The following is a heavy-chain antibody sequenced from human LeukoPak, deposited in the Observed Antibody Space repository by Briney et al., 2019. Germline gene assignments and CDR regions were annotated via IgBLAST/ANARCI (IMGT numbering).Heavy chain of an antibody. V-gene: IGHV4-34*01. Sequence: SETLSLTCAVYGGSFSGYYWSWIRQPPGKGLEWIGEINHSGSTNYNPSLKSRVTISVDTSKNQFSLKLISVTAADTAVYYCARASTCSSTSCYQLYYYYYYYMDVWGKGTTVTVSS. CDR1: GGSFSGYY. CDR2: INHSGST. J-gene: IGHJ6*03. D-gene: IGHD2-2*01. CDR3: ARASTCSSTSCYQLYYYYYYYMDV.